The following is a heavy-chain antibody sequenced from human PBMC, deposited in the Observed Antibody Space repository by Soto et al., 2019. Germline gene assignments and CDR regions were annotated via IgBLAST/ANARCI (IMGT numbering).Heavy chain of an antibody. CDR3: ARGTNGVGSGSNFHI. J-gene: IGHJ3*02. CDR1: GGTFRTYG. D-gene: IGHD2-8*01. V-gene: IGHV1-69*04. Sequence: QVHLVQSGAEVRKPGSSVNVSCQVSGGTFRTYGIIWVRQAPGQGLEWMGRVIPILDVTDYAQKFQGRVTITADRSTNTAYMELSSLRSEDTVVYYCARGTNGVGSGSNFHIWGQGTVVTVSS. CDR2: VIPILDVT.